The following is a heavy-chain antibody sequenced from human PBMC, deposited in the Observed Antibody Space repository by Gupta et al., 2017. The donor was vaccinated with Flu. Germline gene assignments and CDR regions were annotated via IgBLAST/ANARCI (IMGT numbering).Heavy chain of an antibody. CDR3: ARVRIQLWYSFDT. J-gene: IGHJ4*02. CDR2: IYHSGGT. V-gene: IGHV4-39*01. D-gene: IGHD5-18*01. Sequence: NNNSFYWGWIRQPPGEGLEWIGNIYHSGGTYYNPSLYSRVTISLDTSKNQFSLNLRSVTAADTAAYYCARVRIQLWYSFDTWGQGTLVTVTS. CDR1: NNNSFY.